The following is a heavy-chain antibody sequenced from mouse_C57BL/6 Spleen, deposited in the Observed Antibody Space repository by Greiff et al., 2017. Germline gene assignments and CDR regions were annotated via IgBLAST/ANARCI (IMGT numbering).Heavy chain of an antibody. CDR1: GYTFTSSW. D-gene: IGHD4-1*01. CDR3: ARWEAMDY. J-gene: IGHJ4*01. CDR2: IYPGDGNT. V-gene: IGHV1-82*01. Sequence: VQLQQSGAELVKPGASVKMSCKASGYTFTSSWISWVKQRPGQGLEWIGEIYPGDGNTNYNEKFKGKATLTADKSSSTAYMQLSSLTSEDSAVYFCARWEAMDYWGQGTSVTVSS.